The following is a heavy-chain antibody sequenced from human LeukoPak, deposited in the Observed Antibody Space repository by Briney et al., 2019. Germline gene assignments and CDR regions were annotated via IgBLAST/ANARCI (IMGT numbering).Heavy chain of an antibody. CDR3: ARSDRGCYSFDY. V-gene: IGHV1-46*01. CDR2: INPSGGST. CDR1: GYTFTSYY. J-gene: IGHJ4*02. D-gene: IGHD6-19*01. Sequence: ASVKVSCKASGYTFTSYYMHWVRQAPGQGLEWMGIINPSGGSTSYAQKFRGRVTMTRDTSTGTVYMELSSLRSEDTAVYYCARSDRGCYSFDYWGQGPLVTVSS.